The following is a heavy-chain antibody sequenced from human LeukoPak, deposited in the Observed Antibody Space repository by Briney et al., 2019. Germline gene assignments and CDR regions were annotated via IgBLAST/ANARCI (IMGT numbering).Heavy chain of an antibody. CDR2: ISTYKGTT. D-gene: IGHD6-13*01. CDR3: ARYSSSWYHYMDV. V-gene: IGHV1-18*04. CDR1: GYTFTTYG. Sequence: GASVKVSCKAIGYTFTTYGIAWVRQAPGQGLEWMGWISTYKGTTNYTQKFLGRVAMTTDTSTSTAYMELRSLRSDDTAVYYCARYSSSWYHYMDVWGKGTTVTVSS. J-gene: IGHJ6*03.